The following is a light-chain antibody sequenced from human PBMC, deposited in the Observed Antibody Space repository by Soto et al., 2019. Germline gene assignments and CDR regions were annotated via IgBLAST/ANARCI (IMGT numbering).Light chain of an antibody. V-gene: IGLV2-14*01. Sequence: QCALTQAASGSGSPGQSITISCTGTSSDVGGYNYVSWYQQHPGKAPRLIIYEVSRRPSGISNRLSGSKSGNTASLTISGLQAVDEADYYCTSYTSSSPYVFGTGTKLTVL. CDR1: SSDVGGYNY. CDR2: EVS. CDR3: TSYTSSSPYV. J-gene: IGLJ1*01.